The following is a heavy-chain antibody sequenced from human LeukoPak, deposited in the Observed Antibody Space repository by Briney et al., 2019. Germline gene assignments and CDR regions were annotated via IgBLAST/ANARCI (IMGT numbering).Heavy chain of an antibody. V-gene: IGHV1-8*01. D-gene: IGHD2-15*01. J-gene: IGHJ4*02. CDR3: ARSEVAATYSYANFDY. Sequence: ASVKVSCKASGYTFTSYDINWVRQATGQGLEWMGWMNPNSGNTGYAHKFQGRVTMTRNTSISTAYMELSSLRSEDTAVYYCARSEVAATYSYANFDYWGQGTLVTVSS. CDR1: GYTFTSYD. CDR2: MNPNSGNT.